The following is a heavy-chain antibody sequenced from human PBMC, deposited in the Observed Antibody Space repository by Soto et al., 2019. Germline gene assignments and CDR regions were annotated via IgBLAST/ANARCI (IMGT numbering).Heavy chain of an antibody. CDR1: GESISSSSYY. J-gene: IGHJ4*02. CDR2: IYHSGRT. V-gene: IGHV4-39*01. CDR3: SRQRTTVVTHNYFDY. D-gene: IGHD2-21*02. Sequence: PSATLSLTCIVYGESISSSSYYWGWIRQPPGKGLEWIGSIYHSGRTYYNPSLKSRVSISIDTSKNQFSLKLSSVTAADTALYSCSRQRTTVVTHNYFDYWGQLALVSV.